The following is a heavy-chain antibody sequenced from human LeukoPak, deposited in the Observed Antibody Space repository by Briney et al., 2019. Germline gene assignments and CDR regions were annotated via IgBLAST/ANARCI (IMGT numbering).Heavy chain of an antibody. J-gene: IGHJ4*02. D-gene: IGHD3-16*02. Sequence: GGSLRLSRAASGFTFSSYSMNWVRQAPGKGLEWVSSISSSSSYIYYADSVKGRFTISRDNAKNSLYLQMNSLRAEDTAVYYCARDSLEDYVWGSYRYWFDYWGQGTLVTVSS. V-gene: IGHV3-21*01. CDR3: ARDSLEDYVWGSYRYWFDY. CDR2: ISSSSSYI. CDR1: GFTFSSYS.